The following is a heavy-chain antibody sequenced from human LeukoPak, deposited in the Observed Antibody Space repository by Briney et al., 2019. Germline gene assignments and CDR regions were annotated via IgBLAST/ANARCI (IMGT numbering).Heavy chain of an antibody. V-gene: IGHV4-59*08. CDR2: IYYSGST. CDR3: ATFDSSTYFDI. CDR1: SGSIRNYY. J-gene: IGHJ3*02. D-gene: IGHD3-22*01. Sequence: KPSGTLSLTCTVSSGSIRNYYWSWIRQPPGKGLEWIGYIYYSGSTNYNPSLKSRVTISVDTSKNQFSLKLNSVTAADTAVYYCATFDSSTYFDIWGQGAMVIVSS.